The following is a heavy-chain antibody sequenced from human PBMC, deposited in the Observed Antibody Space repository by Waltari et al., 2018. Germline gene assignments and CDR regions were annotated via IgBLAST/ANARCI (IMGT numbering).Heavy chain of an antibody. V-gene: IGHV3-74*01. CDR1: GFSFSAYW. CDR3: TRDLYRGSDH. D-gene: IGHD3-10*01. Sequence: EVQLVESGGGLVQPGGSLRLSCAASGFSFSAYWMHWVRQAPGKGLEWVLRFDENGIIITYVHSVKGRFTTSRDNAKNTLYLQMNSLRAEDSAVYYCTRDLYRGSDHWGRGTLVSVSS. CDR2: FDENGIII. J-gene: IGHJ4*02.